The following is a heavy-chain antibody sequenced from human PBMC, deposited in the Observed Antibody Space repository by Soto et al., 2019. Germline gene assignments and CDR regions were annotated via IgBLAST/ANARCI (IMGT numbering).Heavy chain of an antibody. V-gene: IGHV3-66*01. CDR3: ASGIGSGSRYYYYYMDV. Sequence: EVQLVESGGGLVQPGGSLRLSCAASGFTVSSNYMSWVRQAPGKGLEWVSVIYSGGSTYDADSVKGRFTISRDNSKNTLYLQMNSLRAEDTAVYYCASGIGSGSRYYYYYMDVWGKGTTVTVSS. CDR2: IYSGGST. D-gene: IGHD3-10*01. J-gene: IGHJ6*03. CDR1: GFTVSSNY.